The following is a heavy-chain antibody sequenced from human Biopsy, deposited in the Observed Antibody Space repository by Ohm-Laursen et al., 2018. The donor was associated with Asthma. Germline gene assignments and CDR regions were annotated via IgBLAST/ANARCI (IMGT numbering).Heavy chain of an antibody. J-gene: IGHJ4*02. CDR3: ARGWNCGGDCYSLDY. CDR2: IYRNGDT. V-gene: IGHV4-30-2*06. D-gene: IGHD2-21*02. Sequence: SQTLSLTCGVYGDSIDSGDYSWTWIRQSPGVGLEWIGYIYRNGDTYYNPTLKNRVTISIDRSKNQFSLRLRSVTAADTAVYYCARGWNCGGDCYSLDYWGQGTLVTVSS. CDR1: GDSIDSGDYS.